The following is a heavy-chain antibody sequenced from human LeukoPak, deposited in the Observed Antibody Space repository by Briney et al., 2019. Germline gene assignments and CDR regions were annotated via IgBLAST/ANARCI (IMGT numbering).Heavy chain of an antibody. V-gene: IGHV4-59*01. D-gene: IGHD3-16*01. CDR3: ARSRGGYGDYGSWFDP. J-gene: IGHJ5*02. CDR1: GGSIGSFF. Sequence: SETLSLTCTVSGGSIGSFFWSWIRQPPGKALEWIVYIHYSGSTKYNPSLKSRVTIPVDTSENQFSLTLNSVTAADTAVYYCARSRGGYGDYGSWFDPWGQGILVTVSS. CDR2: IHYSGST.